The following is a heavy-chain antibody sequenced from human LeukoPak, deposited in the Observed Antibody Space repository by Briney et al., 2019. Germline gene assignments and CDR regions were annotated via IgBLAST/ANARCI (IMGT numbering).Heavy chain of an antibody. J-gene: IGHJ4*02. Sequence: GGSLRLSCAASGFTFSSYAMSWVRQAPGKGLEWVSAISGSGGSTYYADSVKGRFTISRDNSKNTLYLQMNSLRAEDTAVYYCAKDWSDIVVVPAAIPFDYWGQGTLVTVSS. V-gene: IGHV3-23*01. CDR2: ISGSGGST. CDR1: GFTFSSYA. CDR3: AKDWSDIVVVPAAIPFDY. D-gene: IGHD2-2*01.